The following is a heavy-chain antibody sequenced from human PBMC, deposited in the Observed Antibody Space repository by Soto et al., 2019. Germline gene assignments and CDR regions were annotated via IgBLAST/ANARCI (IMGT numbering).Heavy chain of an antibody. J-gene: IGHJ4*02. Sequence: EVQLVDSGGGLVQPGGSLRLACAASGFNFGTYWMSWVRQAPGKGLEWVANIKQDGSEKYYVDSVKGRFTISRDNAKKSLYLKMNSLRAEDTAVYYCARAGGHLVVVAGTFAYWGQGTLVTVSS. D-gene: IGHD2-15*01. CDR1: GFNFGTYW. CDR2: IKQDGSEK. V-gene: IGHV3-7*04. CDR3: ARAGGHLVVVAGTFAY.